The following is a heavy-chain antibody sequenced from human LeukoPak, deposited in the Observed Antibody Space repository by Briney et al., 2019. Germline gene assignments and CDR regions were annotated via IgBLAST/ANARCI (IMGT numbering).Heavy chain of an antibody. Sequence: PGGSLRLSCAASGFTVSSYAVHWVRHPIGKGLEWVSALGIAGDTFYPGSVKGRFTISRENAKNSLYLQMNSLRAEDTAMYYCARQKQSHGNFDYWGQGTLVTVSS. CDR2: LGIAGDT. D-gene: IGHD1-26*01. J-gene: IGHJ4*02. CDR1: GFTVSSYA. CDR3: ARQKQSHGNFDY. V-gene: IGHV3-13*01.